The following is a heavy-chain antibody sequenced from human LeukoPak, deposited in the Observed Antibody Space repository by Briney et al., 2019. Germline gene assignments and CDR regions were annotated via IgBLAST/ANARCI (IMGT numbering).Heavy chain of an antibody. CDR1: GYSFTSYG. D-gene: IGHD5-18*01. CDR3: ASSGYRYSYDFDYYMDV. Sequence: GASVKVSCKASGYSFTSYGISWVRQAPGQGLEWMGRISVYNGNTNYAERFQRRVTMTTDTSTSTAYMELRSLTSDDTAAYFCASSGYRYSYDFDYYMDVWGTGTTVTVSS. V-gene: IGHV1-18*01. CDR2: ISVYNGNT. J-gene: IGHJ6*03.